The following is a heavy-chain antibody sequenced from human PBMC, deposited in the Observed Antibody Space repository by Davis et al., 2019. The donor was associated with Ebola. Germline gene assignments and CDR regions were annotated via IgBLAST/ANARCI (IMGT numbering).Heavy chain of an antibody. J-gene: IGHJ4*02. CDR1: GFTFTTYW. Sequence: GESLKISCAASGFTFTTYWMSWVRQAPGKGLEWVANIRQDGREKHYVDSVKGRFTISRDNTKNSLFLQMNSLRDDETAVYYCARVDWPVQFDFWGQGTVVTVSS. D-gene: IGHD3-9*01. CDR3: ARVDWPVQFDF. CDR2: IRQDGREK. V-gene: IGHV3-7*01.